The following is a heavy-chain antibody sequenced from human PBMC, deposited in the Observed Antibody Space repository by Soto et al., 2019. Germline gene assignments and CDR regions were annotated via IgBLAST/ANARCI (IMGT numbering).Heavy chain of an antibody. D-gene: IGHD3-10*01. J-gene: IGHJ6*03. V-gene: IGHV4-59*01. CDR2: IYYSGST. Sequence: QVQLQESGPGLVKPSETLSLTCTVSGGSISSYYWSWIQQPPGKGLEWIGYIYYSGSTNYNPSLKSRVTISVDTSKNQFSLKLSSVTAADTAVYYCARGDSHYYGSGSYYRYYMDVWGKGTTVTVSS. CDR3: ARGDSHYYGSGSYYRYYMDV. CDR1: GGSISSYY.